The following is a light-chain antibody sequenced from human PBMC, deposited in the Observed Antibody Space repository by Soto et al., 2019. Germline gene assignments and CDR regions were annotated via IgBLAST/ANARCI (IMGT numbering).Light chain of an antibody. CDR3: QQYKNWPPIS. Sequence: VMTQSPATLSVSPGEIVTLYFRASESVSSNLAWYQQRPGQAPRLLIYGASTRATGIPARFSGSASGTEFTLTITGLQSEDFAVYYCQQYKNWPPISFGQGTRLEIK. V-gene: IGKV3-15*01. CDR2: GAS. J-gene: IGKJ5*01. CDR1: ESVSSN.